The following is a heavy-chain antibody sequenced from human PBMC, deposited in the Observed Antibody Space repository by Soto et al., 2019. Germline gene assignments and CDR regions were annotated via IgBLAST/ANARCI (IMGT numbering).Heavy chain of an antibody. V-gene: IGHV3-74*01. CDR3: ARDRILGSGTYDN. CDR1: GFTFGSYW. J-gene: IGHJ4*01. D-gene: IGHD3-10*01. CDR2: IKTDGSET. Sequence: GGSLRLSCAASGFTFGSYWMHWVRQAPGKGLVWVSRIKTDGSETNYADSVKGRFTISRDSATSTLFLQMNSLRAEDTAVYYCARDRILGSGTYDNWGHGTLVTVSS.